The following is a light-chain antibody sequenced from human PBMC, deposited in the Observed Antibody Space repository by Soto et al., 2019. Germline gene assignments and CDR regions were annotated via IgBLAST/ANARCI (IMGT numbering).Light chain of an antibody. CDR2: DVS. Sequence: QSALTQPASVSGSPGQSITISCTGTSSDVGGYNYVSWYQQHPGKAPKVMICDVSNRPSGVSNRFSGSKSGNTASLTISGLQAEDEADYYCSSYTSSSLYVFGTGTKLTVL. J-gene: IGLJ1*01. CDR3: SSYTSSSLYV. V-gene: IGLV2-14*01. CDR1: SSDVGGYNY.